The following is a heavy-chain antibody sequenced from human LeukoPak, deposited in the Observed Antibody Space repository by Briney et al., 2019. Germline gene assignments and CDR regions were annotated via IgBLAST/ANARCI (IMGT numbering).Heavy chain of an antibody. CDR3: ARVNDCSRASCFTSWFDP. V-gene: IGHV4-39*07. Sequence: SETLSLTCTVSGGSITSDNFYWGWIRQPPGKGLEWVGSVYYGGSPYYNPSLTSRVTMSVDTSENQFSLKLTSVTAADTAVYYCARVNDCSRASCFTSWFDPWGQETLVTVSS. CDR2: VYYGGSP. J-gene: IGHJ5*02. CDR1: GGSITSDNFY. D-gene: IGHD2-2*02.